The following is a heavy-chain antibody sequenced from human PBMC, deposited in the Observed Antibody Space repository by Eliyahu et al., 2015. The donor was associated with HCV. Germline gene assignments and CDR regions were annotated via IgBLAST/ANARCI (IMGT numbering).Heavy chain of an antibody. CDR1: GFXFRTYA. V-gene: IGHV3-30-3*01. Sequence: QVQLAESGGGVVQPGRSLRLSCAAFGFXFRTYALPWVRQAPGKGLEWVAVILDDGINKYYADSAKGRFTISRDNSKNTLYLQMNSLRAEDTAVYYCARGMTTITNYYYYYYMDVWGRGTTVTVSS. J-gene: IGHJ6*03. CDR3: ARGMTTITNYYYYYYMDV. D-gene: IGHD4-11*01. CDR2: ILDDGINK.